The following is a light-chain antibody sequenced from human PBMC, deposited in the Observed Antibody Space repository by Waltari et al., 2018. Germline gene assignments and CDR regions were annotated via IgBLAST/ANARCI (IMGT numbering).Light chain of an antibody. Sequence: QSALTQPASVSGSPGQSITISCTGTSSDVGNYKLVSWYQQHPGKAPQLIICEGSKRPSGVSNRFAGSKVGNTASLTISGLQAADEADYYCCSYAAYSPVLFGGGTKVTVL. CDR2: EGS. V-gene: IGLV2-23*01. CDR1: SSDVGNYKL. CDR3: CSYAAYSPVL. J-gene: IGLJ2*01.